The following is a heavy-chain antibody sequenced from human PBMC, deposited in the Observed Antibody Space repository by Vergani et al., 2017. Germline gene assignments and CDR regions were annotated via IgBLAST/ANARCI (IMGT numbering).Heavy chain of an antibody. V-gene: IGHV3-21*01. Sequence: EVQLVESGGGLVKPGGSLRLSCAASGFTFSSYSMNWVRQAPGKGLEWVSSISSSGSYIYYADSVKGRFTISRDNAKNSLYLQMNSLRAEDTAVYYCARDRYYGSGIDAFDIWGQGTMVTVSS. CDR2: ISSSGSYI. CDR3: ARDRYYGSGIDAFDI. CDR1: GFTFSSYS. J-gene: IGHJ3*02. D-gene: IGHD3-10*01.